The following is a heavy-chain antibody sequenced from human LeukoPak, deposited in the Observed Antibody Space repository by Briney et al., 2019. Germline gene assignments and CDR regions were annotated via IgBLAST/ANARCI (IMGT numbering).Heavy chain of an antibody. CDR1: GFTFCDYA. J-gene: IGHJ4*02. CDR2: IKQDGSER. CDR3: ARDWDDSSGFPFDY. Sequence: GGSLRLSCTASGFTFCDYAMSWVRQAPGKGLEWVANIKQDGSERYYVDSVKGRFTISRDNAKNSLYLQMNSLRAEDTAVYYCARDWDDSSGFPFDYWGQGALVTVSS. V-gene: IGHV3-7*01. D-gene: IGHD3-22*01.